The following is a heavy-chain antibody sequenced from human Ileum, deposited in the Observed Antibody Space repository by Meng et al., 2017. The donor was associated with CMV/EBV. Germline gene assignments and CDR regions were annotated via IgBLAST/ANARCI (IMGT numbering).Heavy chain of an antibody. Sequence: GESLKISCAASGFTFSSYWMSWVRQAPGKGLEWVANIKQDGSEKYYVDSVKGRFTISRDNAKNSLYLQMNSLRAEDTAVYYCATTSGSSYWGQGALVTVSS. V-gene: IGHV3-7*01. CDR1: GFTFSSYW. CDR3: ATTSGSSY. J-gene: IGHJ4*02. CDR2: IKQDGSEK. D-gene: IGHD6-6*01.